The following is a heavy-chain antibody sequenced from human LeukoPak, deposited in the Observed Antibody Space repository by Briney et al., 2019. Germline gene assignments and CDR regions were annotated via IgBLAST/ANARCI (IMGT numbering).Heavy chain of an antibody. CDR1: GYTFTGYY. V-gene: IGHV1-2*02. CDR2: INPNSGGT. Sequence: GASVKVSCRASGYTFTGYYMHWVRQAPGQGLEWMGWINPNSGGTNYAQKFQGRVTMTRDTSISTAYMELSRLRSDDTAVYYCARSPTPSSWYGATYYYYGMDVWGQGTTVTVSS. CDR3: ARSPTPSSWYGATYYYYGMDV. J-gene: IGHJ6*02. D-gene: IGHD6-13*01.